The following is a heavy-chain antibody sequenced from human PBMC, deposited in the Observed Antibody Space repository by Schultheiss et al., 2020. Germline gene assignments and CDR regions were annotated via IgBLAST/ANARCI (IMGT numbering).Heavy chain of an antibody. CDR2: IYYSGST. J-gene: IGHJ6*02. CDR3: ARVVRNYYYGMDV. Sequence: SQPLSPTCTVSGGSISSSSYYWSWIRQPPGKGLEWIGYIYYSGSTYYNPSLKSRVTISVDTSKNQFSLKLSSVTAADTAVYYCARVVRNYYYGMDVWGQGTTVTV. CDR1: GGSISSSSYY. V-gene: IGHV4-31*03.